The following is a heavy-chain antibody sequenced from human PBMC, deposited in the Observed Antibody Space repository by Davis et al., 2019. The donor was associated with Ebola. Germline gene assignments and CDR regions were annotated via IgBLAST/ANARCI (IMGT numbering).Heavy chain of an antibody. CDR1: GGTFSSYA. D-gene: IGHD3-3*01. CDR2: IIPIFGTA. J-gene: IGHJ6*03. CDR3: ARRKGTSGYMDV. V-gene: IGHV1-69*13. Sequence: SVKVSCKASGGTFSSYAISWVRQAPGQGLEWMGGIIPIFGTANYAQKFQGRVTITADESTSTAYMELRSLRSDDTAVYYCARRKGTSGYMDVWGKGTTVTVSS.